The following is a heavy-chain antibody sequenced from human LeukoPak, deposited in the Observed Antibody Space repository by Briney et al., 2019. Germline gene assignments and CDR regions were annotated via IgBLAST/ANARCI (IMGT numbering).Heavy chain of an antibody. V-gene: IGHV4-34*01. D-gene: IGHD6-13*01. J-gene: IGHJ4*02. CDR2: INHSGST. CDR3: ARGGGIAAAVDY. Sequence: SETLSLTCAVYGGSFSGYYWSWIRQPPGKGLEWIGEINHSGSTNYNPSLESRVTISVDTSKNQFSLKLSSVTAADTAVYYCARGGGIAAAVDYWGQGTLVTVSS. CDR1: GGSFSGYY.